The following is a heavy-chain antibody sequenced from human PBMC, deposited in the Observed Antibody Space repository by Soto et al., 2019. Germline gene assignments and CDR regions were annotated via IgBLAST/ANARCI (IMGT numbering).Heavy chain of an antibody. V-gene: IGHV4-30-2*01. J-gene: IGHJ5*02. CDR3: ARGRVVVPAAVMFNCLDP. CDR1: GAPINWGDYS. CDR2: IFHGGST. D-gene: IGHD2-2*01. Sequence: KTSETLSLTCAISGAPINWGDYSWNWIRQPPGKGLEWIGYIFHGGSTYYNPSLRSRVTISVDRSRTQFSLKMSSVTAADTAVYYCARGRVVVPAAVMFNCLDPWGQGALVTVSS.